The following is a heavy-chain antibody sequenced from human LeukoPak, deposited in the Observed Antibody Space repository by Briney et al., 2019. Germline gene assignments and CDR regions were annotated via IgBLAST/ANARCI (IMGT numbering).Heavy chain of an antibody. J-gene: IGHJ3*02. Sequence: GASVKVSCKASGYTFTIYGISWVRQAPGQGLEWMGGISAYNGNTNYAQKLQRRVTITTGTSTSTAYMELRSLRSDDTAVYYCARCGYSGYDDAFDIWGKGTMVTVSS. D-gene: IGHD5-12*01. CDR1: GYTFTIYG. CDR2: ISAYNGNT. V-gene: IGHV1-18*01. CDR3: ARCGYSGYDDAFDI.